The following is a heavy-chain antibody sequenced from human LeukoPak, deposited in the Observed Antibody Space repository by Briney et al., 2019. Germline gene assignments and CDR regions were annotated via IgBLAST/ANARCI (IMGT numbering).Heavy chain of an antibody. D-gene: IGHD6-13*01. CDR3: ARGPGPDSWTAEYFQH. V-gene: IGHV1-8*02. Sequence: ASVKVSCKPSGYSFSNYDINWVRLRQAFGQGPEWMGWTNPHRGDTGSPERFRGRISMTWDTSTSTAYLEVTDLTSDDTAVYYCARGPGPDSWTAEYFQHWGQGTLVTVSS. J-gene: IGHJ1*01. CDR2: TNPHRGDT. CDR1: GYSFSNYD.